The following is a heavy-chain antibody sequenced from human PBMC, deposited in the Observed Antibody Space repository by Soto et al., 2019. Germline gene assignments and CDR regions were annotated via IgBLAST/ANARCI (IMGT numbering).Heavy chain of an antibody. CDR2: IWYDGSNK. V-gene: IGHV3-33*01. Sequence: GGSLRLSCAASGFTFSSYGMHWVRQAPGKGLEWVAVIWYDGSNKYYADSVKGRLTISRDNSKNTLYLQMNSLRAEDTAVYYCARDSTQLACFDYWGQGTLVTVSS. D-gene: IGHD2-2*01. CDR1: GFTFSSYG. J-gene: IGHJ4*02. CDR3: ARDSTQLACFDY.